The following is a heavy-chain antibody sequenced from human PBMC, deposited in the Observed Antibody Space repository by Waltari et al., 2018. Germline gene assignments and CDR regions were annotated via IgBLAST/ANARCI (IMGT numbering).Heavy chain of an antibody. CDR3: ARNSYTGYEDS. CDR1: GYTFTKYD. V-gene: IGHV1-18*01. J-gene: IGHJ4*02. D-gene: IGHD5-12*01. Sequence: QVPLLQSGPQVKKPGASVRVSRKTSGYTFTKYDISWVRQAPGQGLEWMGWISAYNGNSYYAQKFQGRVTLTTETSTTTAYMDLRSLRSDDTAMYYCARNSYTGYEDSWGQGTLVTVSS. CDR2: ISAYNGNS.